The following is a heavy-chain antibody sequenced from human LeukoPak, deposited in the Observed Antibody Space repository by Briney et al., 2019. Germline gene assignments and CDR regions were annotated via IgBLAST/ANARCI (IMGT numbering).Heavy chain of an antibody. D-gene: IGHD3-3*01. CDR2: IYTSGST. Sequence: SETLSRTCTVSGGSISSYYWSWIRQPAGKGLEWIGRIYTSGSTNYNPSLKSRVTMSVDTSKNQFSLKLSSVTAADTAVYYCARDRLEWLHMDAFDIWGQGTMVTVSS. V-gene: IGHV4-4*07. CDR3: ARDRLEWLHMDAFDI. J-gene: IGHJ3*02. CDR1: GGSISSYY.